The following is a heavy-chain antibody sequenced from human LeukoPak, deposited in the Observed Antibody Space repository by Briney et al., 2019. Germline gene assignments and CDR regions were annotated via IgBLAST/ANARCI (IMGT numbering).Heavy chain of an antibody. CDR3: ARGGGLDV. J-gene: IGHJ6*02. V-gene: IGHV3-7*03. Sequence: GGSLSLSCAASGFTFSSYWMNWGRQAPGKGLEWVASINHNGNVNYYVDSVKGRFTISRDTAKNSLFLQMSNLRAEDTAVYFGARGGGLDVWGQGATVPVSS. D-gene: IGHD3-16*01. CDR2: INHNGNVN. CDR1: GFTFSSYW.